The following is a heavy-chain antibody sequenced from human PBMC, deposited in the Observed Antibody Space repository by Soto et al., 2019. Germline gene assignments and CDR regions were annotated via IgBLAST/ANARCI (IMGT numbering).Heavy chain of an antibody. Sequence: QVQLVESGGGVVQPGRSLRLSCAASGFTFSGYAMHWVRQAPGKGLEWVAVISYDGSNKYYADSVKGRFTISRDYSKNTVYLQMNSLRADDTAVYYCVSDVAGGGYDYWGQGTLVTVSS. D-gene: IGHD6-19*01. CDR1: GFTFSGYA. CDR3: VSDVAGGGYDY. CDR2: ISYDGSNK. J-gene: IGHJ4*02. V-gene: IGHV3-30-3*01.